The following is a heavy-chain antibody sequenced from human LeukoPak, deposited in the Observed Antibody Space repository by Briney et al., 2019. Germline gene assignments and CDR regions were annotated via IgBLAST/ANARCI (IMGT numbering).Heavy chain of an antibody. Sequence: SETLSLTCIVSGGPISTHYWSWSRQPPGKGLEWIGYNDYSGSTNYNPSLKSRVIISVDTSKNQFSLKLNSVTAADTAVYYCARGATFRGTYYMDVWGKGTTVTVSS. V-gene: IGHV4-59*11. CDR2: NDYSGST. CDR1: GGPISTHY. D-gene: IGHD3-10*01. CDR3: ARGATFRGTYYMDV. J-gene: IGHJ6*03.